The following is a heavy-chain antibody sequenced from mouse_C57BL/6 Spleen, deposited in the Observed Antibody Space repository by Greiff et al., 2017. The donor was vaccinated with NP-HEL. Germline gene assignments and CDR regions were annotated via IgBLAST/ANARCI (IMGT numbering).Heavy chain of an antibody. V-gene: IGHV1-81*01. D-gene: IGHD2-12*01. Sequence: VQLQQSGAELARPGASVKLSCKASGYTFTSYGISWVKQRTGQGLEWIGEIYPRSGNTYYNEKFKGKATLTADKSTSTAYMELRSLTSEDSAVYFCARSGDDRAMDYWGQGTSVTVSS. CDR1: GYTFTSYG. J-gene: IGHJ4*01. CDR3: ARSGDDRAMDY. CDR2: IYPRSGNT.